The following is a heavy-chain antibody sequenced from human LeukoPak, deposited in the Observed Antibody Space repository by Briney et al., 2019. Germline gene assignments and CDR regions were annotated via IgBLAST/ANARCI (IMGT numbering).Heavy chain of an antibody. V-gene: IGHV4-59*12. D-gene: IGHD3-22*01. Sequence: PSETLSLTCTVSGGSISSYYWSWIRQPPGKGLEWIGYIYYSGSTNYNPSLKSRVTISVDTSKNQFSLKLSSVTAADTAVYYCARDSGRYYDSSGLLGGMDVWGQGTTVTVSS. CDR3: ARDSGRYYDSSGLLGGMDV. J-gene: IGHJ6*02. CDR2: IYYSGST. CDR1: GGSISSYY.